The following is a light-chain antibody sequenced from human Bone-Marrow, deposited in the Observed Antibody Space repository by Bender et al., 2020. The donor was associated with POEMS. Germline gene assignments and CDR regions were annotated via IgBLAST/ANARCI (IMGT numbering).Light chain of an antibody. V-gene: IGLV1-40*01. J-gene: IGLJ3*02. CDR3: QSYDNSLGGWV. Sequence: QSVLTQPPSVSGALGQRATIPRIGSSSNTGPGHDINWYQHLPGTAPKLLIYVYNNRPSGVPDRFPGSKSGTSASLATTGLQAEDEGDYYCQSYDNSLGGWVFGGGTKLTVL. CDR1: SSNTGPGHD. CDR2: VYN.